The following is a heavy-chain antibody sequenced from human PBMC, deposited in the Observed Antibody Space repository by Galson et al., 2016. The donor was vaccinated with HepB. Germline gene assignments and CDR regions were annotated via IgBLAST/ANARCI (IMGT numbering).Heavy chain of an antibody. CDR2: ISGSGDST. J-gene: IGHJ5*02. Sequence: SLRLSCAASGFTFSSSAMSWVRQAPGKGLEWVSAISGSGDSTYYGDSVKGRFAISRDNSKNTVYLQMSGLRAEDTAVYYRAKEMKVVATVGFDPWGQGTLVTVSS. V-gene: IGHV3-23*01. CDR1: GFTFSSSA. D-gene: IGHD3-22*01. CDR3: AKEMKVVATVGFDP.